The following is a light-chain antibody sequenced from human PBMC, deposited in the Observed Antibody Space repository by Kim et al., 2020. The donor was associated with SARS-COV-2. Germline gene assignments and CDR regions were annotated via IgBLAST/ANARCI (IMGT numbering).Light chain of an antibody. CDR1: RLGGKY. CDR3: QAWDSSTHNYV. J-gene: IGLJ1*01. Sequence: PEQTATTPPSVYRLGGKYVSCYQRKPSHSPVVVIYQDNRRPSGIPERFSGSNSGNTATLTISGTQAMDEADYYCQAWDSSTHNYVFGAGTKVTVL. CDR2: QDN. V-gene: IGLV3-1*01.